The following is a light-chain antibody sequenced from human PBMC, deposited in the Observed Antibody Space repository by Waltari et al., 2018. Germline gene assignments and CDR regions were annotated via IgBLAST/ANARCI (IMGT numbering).Light chain of an antibody. CDR3: GSYTSSSTLV. J-gene: IGLJ1*01. CDR2: DVR. V-gene: IGLV2-14*03. CDR1: SSDVGGYDY. Sequence: QSALTQPASVSGSPGQSITIFCTGTSSDVGGYDYVSWYQQHPGKAPKLMIYDVRTWPSGVSNRFSASRSGKPASLTISGLQAEDEADYYCGSYTSSSTLVFGTGTKVTVL.